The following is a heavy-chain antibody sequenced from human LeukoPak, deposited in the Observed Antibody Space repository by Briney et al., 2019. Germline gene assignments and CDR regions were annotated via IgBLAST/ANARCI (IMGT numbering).Heavy chain of an antibody. D-gene: IGHD2-15*01. V-gene: IGHV1-18*01. CDR3: ARDRPLYCSGGSCPDHYGMDV. CDR2: ISAYNGNT. Sequence: EASVKVSCKASGGTFSSYAISWVRQAPGQGLEWMGWISAYNGNTNYAQKLQGRVTMTTDTSTSTAYMELRSLRSDDTAVYYCARDRPLYCSGGSCPDHYGMDVWGQGTTVTVSS. CDR1: GGTFSSYA. J-gene: IGHJ6*02.